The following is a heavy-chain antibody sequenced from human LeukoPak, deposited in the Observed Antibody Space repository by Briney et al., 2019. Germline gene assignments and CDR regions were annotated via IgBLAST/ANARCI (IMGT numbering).Heavy chain of an antibody. CDR1: GFTFNTFW. V-gene: IGHV3-7*05. Sequence: GGSLGLSCAASGFTFNTFWMSWVRQAPGKGPEWVANIKQDGGERHYVDSVKGRFTISRDNAESSLYLQMNSLRADDTAIYYCARDNGGTGWVYRGQGTLVTVSS. J-gene: IGHJ4*02. CDR2: IKQDGGER. D-gene: IGHD6-19*01. CDR3: ARDNGGTGWVY.